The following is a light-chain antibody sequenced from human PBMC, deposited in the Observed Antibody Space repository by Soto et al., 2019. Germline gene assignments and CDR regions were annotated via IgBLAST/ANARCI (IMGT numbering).Light chain of an antibody. V-gene: IGLV1-44*01. CDR3: ASWDDSLDNYV. CDR1: RSNIGSTT. J-gene: IGLJ1*01. CDR2: SNN. Sequence: QSVLTQPPSASGTPGQRVTISCSGRRSNIGSTTVNWYQQLPRTAPKLLIYSNNQRPSGVPDRFSGSKSGSSASLAISGLQSEDEADYDCASWDDSLDNYVFGTGTKLTVL.